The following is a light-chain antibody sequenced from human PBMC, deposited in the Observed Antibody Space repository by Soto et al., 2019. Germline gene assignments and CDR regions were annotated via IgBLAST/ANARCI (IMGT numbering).Light chain of an antibody. J-gene: IGLJ2*01. CDR1: SSDVGGYNY. Sequence: QSALTQPASVSGSPGQSITISCTGTSSDVGGYNYVSWYQHHPGKAPKLMIYDVSNRPSGVSNRFSGSKSGNTPSLTISGLQAEDEADYYCSSYTSSNTVVFGGGTQLTVL. CDR3: SSYTSSNTVV. V-gene: IGLV2-14*03. CDR2: DVS.